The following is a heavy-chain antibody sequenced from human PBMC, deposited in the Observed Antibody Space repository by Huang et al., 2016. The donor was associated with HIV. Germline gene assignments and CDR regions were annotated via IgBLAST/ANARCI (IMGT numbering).Heavy chain of an antibody. Sequence: VQLMESGGGVVQPGGSLRLSCAASGFILSNYGMHWVRQAQCKGLEWVAAIRIDGYKKDYGDSGKGRFTIGRDNSKNTLFVQMSSLRTEDTAVYYCARGDYYDSSGYHPGYFDYWGQGTLVTVSS. CDR3: ARGDYYDSSGYHPGYFDY. CDR2: IRIDGYKK. V-gene: IGHV3-33*04. J-gene: IGHJ4*02. D-gene: IGHD3-22*01. CDR1: GFILSNYG.